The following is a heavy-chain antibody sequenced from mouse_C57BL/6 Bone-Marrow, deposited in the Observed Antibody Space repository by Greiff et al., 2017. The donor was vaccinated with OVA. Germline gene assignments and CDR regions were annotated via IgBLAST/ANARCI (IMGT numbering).Heavy chain of an antibody. Sequence: VQLQQSGTVLARPGASVKMSCKTSGYTFTSYWMHWVKQRPGQGLEWIGAIYPGNSDTSYNQKFKGKAKLTAVTSASTAYMELSSLTNEYSAVYYCTRAYGSSYGFAYWGQGTLVTVSA. V-gene: IGHV1-5*01. CDR3: TRAYGSSYGFAY. J-gene: IGHJ3*01. CDR2: IYPGNSDT. CDR1: GYTFTSYW. D-gene: IGHD1-1*01.